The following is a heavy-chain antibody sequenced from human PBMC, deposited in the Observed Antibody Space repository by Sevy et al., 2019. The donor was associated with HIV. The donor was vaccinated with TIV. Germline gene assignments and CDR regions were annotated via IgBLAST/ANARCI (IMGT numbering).Heavy chain of an antibody. Sequence: GGSLRLSCAASGFTFNRYSMHWVRQAPGKGLEWVATISFDATNKHYPDSVKGRFTISRDNSKNSLFLQMDSLRPEDTAVYYCAWDRRSGDVAEDFQNWGQGTLVTVSS. CDR1: GFTFNRYS. J-gene: IGHJ1*01. CDR2: ISFDATNK. CDR3: AWDRRSGDVAEDFQN. D-gene: IGHD2-21*02. V-gene: IGHV3-30-3*01.